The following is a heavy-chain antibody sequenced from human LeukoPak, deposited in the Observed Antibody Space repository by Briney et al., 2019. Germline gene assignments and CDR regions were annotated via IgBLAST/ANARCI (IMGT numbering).Heavy chain of an antibody. CDR2: INHSGST. CDR3: ARGRPIRYSRPYNWFDP. J-gene: IGHJ5*02. D-gene: IGHD2-21*01. CDR1: GGSFSGYY. Sequence: SETLSLTCAVYGGSFSGYYWSWIRQPPGKGLEWIGEINHSGSTNYNPSLKSRVTISVDTSKNQFSLKLSSVTTADTAVYYCARGRPIRYSRPYNWFDPWGQGTLVTVSS. V-gene: IGHV4-34*01.